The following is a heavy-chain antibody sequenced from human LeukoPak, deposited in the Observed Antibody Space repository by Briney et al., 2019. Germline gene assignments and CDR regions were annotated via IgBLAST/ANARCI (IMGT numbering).Heavy chain of an antibody. Sequence: GRSLRLSCAASGFTFSSYAMHWVRQAPGKGLEWVAVISYDGSNKYYADSVKGRFTISRDNSKNTLYLQMNSLRAEDTAVYYCARVEGYKTEINYFDYWGQGTLVTVSS. CDR3: ARVEGYKTEINYFDY. V-gene: IGHV3-30-3*01. J-gene: IGHJ4*02. D-gene: IGHD1-14*01. CDR2: ISYDGSNK. CDR1: GFTFSSYA.